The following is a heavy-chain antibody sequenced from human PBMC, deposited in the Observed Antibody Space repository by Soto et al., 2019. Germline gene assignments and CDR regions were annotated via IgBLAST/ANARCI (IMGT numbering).Heavy chain of an antibody. CDR2: ISYDGSNK. V-gene: IGHV3-30-3*01. CDR3: AREEVPAAMTYYFDY. Sequence: GGSLRLSCAASGFTFSSYAMHWVRQAPGKGLEWVAVISYDGSNKYYADSVKGRFTISRDNSKNTLYLQMNSLRAEDTAVYYCAREEVPAAMTYYFDYWGQGTLVTVSS. J-gene: IGHJ4*02. CDR1: GFTFSSYA. D-gene: IGHD2-2*01.